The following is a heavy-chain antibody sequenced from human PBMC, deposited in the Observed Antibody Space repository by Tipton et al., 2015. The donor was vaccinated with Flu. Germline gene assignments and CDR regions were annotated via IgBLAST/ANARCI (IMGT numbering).Heavy chain of an antibody. Sequence: TLSLTCSVSGGSISSTSYYWGWIRQPPGKGLEWIGSVYNTGSTSYNPSLKSPVTISVDTSKNQFSLEMRSVTAADMAVYYCARRDFSNYVSDPKNWFDRWGQGTLVTVSS. CDR1: GGSISSTSYY. V-gene: IGHV4-39*07. CDR2: VYNTGST. D-gene: IGHD4-11*01. J-gene: IGHJ5*02. CDR3: ARRDFSNYVSDPKNWFDR.